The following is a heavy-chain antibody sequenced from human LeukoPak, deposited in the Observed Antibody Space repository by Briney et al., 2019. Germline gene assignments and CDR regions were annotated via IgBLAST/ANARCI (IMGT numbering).Heavy chain of an antibody. V-gene: IGHV3-48*02. Sequence: GGSLRLSCAASGFNFSTYSMNWVRQAPGKGLEWVSYISVRGGDIYYADSVKGRFTVSRDNAKNSLYLQMHTLRDEDTAVYCCARGKGRGYSYGWDYWGQGTLVTVSS. J-gene: IGHJ4*02. D-gene: IGHD5-18*01. CDR1: GFNFSTYS. CDR3: ARGKGRGYSYGWDY. CDR2: ISVRGGDI.